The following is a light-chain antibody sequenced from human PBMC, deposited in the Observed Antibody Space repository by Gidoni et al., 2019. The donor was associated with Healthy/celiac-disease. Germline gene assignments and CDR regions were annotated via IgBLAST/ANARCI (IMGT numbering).Light chain of an antibody. J-gene: IGKJ1*01. V-gene: IGKV1-5*03. CDR3: QEYNSYWT. CDR1: QSISSW. Sequence: DIQMTQSPSTLSASVGDRVTITCRASQSISSWLAWYQQKPGKAPKLLIYKASSLERGVPSRFSGSGCGTEFTLTISSLQHDDFANYYCQEYNSYWTFGQGTKVEIK. CDR2: KAS.